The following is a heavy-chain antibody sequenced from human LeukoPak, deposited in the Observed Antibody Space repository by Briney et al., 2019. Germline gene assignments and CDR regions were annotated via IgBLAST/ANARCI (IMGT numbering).Heavy chain of an antibody. V-gene: IGHV3-21*01. Sequence: GGSLRLSCAASGFTFSSFSMNWVRQAPGKGLEWVSSISSSSGSIYYADSLKGRFTISRDNAKNSLYLQMDSLRAEDTAVYYCARVGDGYSVNYFDFRGQGTLVTVSS. J-gene: IGHJ4*02. CDR2: ISSSSGSI. D-gene: IGHD5-24*01. CDR3: ARVGDGYSVNYFDF. CDR1: GFTFSSFS.